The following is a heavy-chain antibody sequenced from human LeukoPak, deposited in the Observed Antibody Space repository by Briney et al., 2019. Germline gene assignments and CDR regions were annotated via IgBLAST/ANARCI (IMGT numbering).Heavy chain of an antibody. Sequence: SETLSLTCTVSGGSISSYYWSWIRQPPGKGLEWIGYIYYSGSANHNPSLKSRVTISRDTSKNQFSLKLTSVTTADTAVYYCARDRDGYKIADYWGQGTLVTVSS. D-gene: IGHD5-24*01. CDR1: GGSISSYY. CDR2: IYYSGSA. V-gene: IGHV4-59*01. CDR3: ARDRDGYKIADY. J-gene: IGHJ4*02.